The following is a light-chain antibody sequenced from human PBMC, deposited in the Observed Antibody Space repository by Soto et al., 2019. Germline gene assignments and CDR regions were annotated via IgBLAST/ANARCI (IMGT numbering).Light chain of an antibody. CDR2: DVS. V-gene: IGLV2-14*01. Sequence: QSALTQPASVSGSPGQSITISCTGTSRDVGGYNYVSWYQQHPGKAPKLMIYDVSNRPSGVSNRFSGSKSGNTASLTISGLQAEDEADYYCRSYTSSRTTVVFGGGTKLTVL. CDR3: RSYTSSRTTVV. J-gene: IGLJ2*01. CDR1: SRDVGGYNY.